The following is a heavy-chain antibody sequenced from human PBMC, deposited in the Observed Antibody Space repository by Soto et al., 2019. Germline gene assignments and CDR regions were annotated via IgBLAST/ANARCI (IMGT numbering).Heavy chain of an antibody. CDR3: ARDRTSSSNWFDP. Sequence: GGSLRLSCAASGFTFSTYAMHWVRQAPGKGLEWVAVIAYDGGSKYYVDSVRGRFTISRDNSKNTLHLQMNSLRAEDTAVYYCARDRTSSSNWFDPWGQGTLVTVSS. D-gene: IGHD6-6*01. V-gene: IGHV3-30*03. CDR1: GFTFSTYA. CDR2: IAYDGGSK. J-gene: IGHJ5*02.